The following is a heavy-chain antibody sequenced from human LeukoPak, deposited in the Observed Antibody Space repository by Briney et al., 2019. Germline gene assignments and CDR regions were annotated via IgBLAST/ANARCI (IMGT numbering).Heavy chain of an antibody. CDR3: SRIFGGTKGYFQH. J-gene: IGHJ1*01. D-gene: IGHD3-3*01. CDR2: VYHSGST. Sequence: SETLSLTCSVSDYSIRDGFFWGWIRQPPGRGLEWIGSVYHSGSTYYHQSLQSRVTISLDMSRNQFSLNLRSVIPADTAVYYCSRIFGGTKGYFQHWSQGTLVTVSS. CDR1: DYSIRDGFF. V-gene: IGHV4-38-2*02.